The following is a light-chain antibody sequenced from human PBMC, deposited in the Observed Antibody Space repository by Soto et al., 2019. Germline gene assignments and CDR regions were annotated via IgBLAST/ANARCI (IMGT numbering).Light chain of an antibody. Sequence: PGERATLSCRASPSVTNYLAWYQQKPGQPPRLLIYGAFNRAAGIPARLSGSGSGTDFTLTISSLEPEDFAVYYCQQYGSSGTFGQGTKVDIK. CDR3: QQYGSSGT. V-gene: IGKV3-20*01. CDR2: GAF. CDR1: PSVTNY. J-gene: IGKJ1*01.